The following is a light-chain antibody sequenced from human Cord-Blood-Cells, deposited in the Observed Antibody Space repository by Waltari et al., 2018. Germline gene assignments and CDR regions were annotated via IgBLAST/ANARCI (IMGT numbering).Light chain of an antibody. CDR1: QSISSL. CDR3: QQYNSWYT. CDR2: DAS. Sequence: DIQMTLSPSTLSASVVDRVTITCLACQSISSLVAWDQKTPGKAPNLLIYDASSLVSGDASRYRGSGSCTEVTLTSRSRQPDDFATYYWQQYNSWYTFGQGTKLEIK. V-gene: IGKV1-5*01. J-gene: IGKJ2*01.